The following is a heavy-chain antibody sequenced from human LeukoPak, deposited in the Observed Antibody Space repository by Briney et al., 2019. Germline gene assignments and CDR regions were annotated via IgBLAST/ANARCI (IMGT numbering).Heavy chain of an antibody. CDR3: ARVTTGGYYNC. D-gene: IGHD3-22*01. Sequence: SETLSLTCTVSGGSISSGTYYWTWIRQPAGKGLEWIGRIYTTGSTNYNPSLKSRVTMSTDTSKDQFSLKLSSVTAADTAVYYCARVTTGGYYNCWGQGTLVTVSS. V-gene: IGHV4-61*02. CDR2: IYTTGST. CDR1: GGSISSGTYY. J-gene: IGHJ4*02.